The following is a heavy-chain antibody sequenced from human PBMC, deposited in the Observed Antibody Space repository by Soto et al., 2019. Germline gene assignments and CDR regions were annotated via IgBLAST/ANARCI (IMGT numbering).Heavy chain of an antibody. CDR3: ARVGEGGYCSGGSCYSNFDY. D-gene: IGHD2-15*01. J-gene: IGHJ4*02. V-gene: IGHV3-48*02. CDR1: GFTFSSYS. Sequence: EVQLVESGGGLVQPGGSLRLSCAASGFTFSSYSMNWVRQAPGKGLEWVSYISSSSSTIYYADSVKGRFTISRDNAKNSLYLQMNSLSDEDTAVYYCARVGEGGYCSGGSCYSNFDYWGQGTLVTVSS. CDR2: ISSSSSTI.